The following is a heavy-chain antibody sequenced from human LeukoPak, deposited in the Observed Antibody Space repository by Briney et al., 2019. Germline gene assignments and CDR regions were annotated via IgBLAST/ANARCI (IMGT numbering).Heavy chain of an antibody. CDR1: GYTFSSYG. J-gene: IGHJ5*02. CDR3: ARDQGVAATSWFDP. CDR2: ISAYNGNT. Sequence: ASVKVSCKASGYTFSSYGISWVRQAPGRGLEWMGWISAYNGNTNYAQKLQGRVTMTTDTSTSTAYMELRSLRSDDTAVYYCARDQGVAATSWFDPWGQGTLVTVSS. D-gene: IGHD2-15*01. V-gene: IGHV1-18*04.